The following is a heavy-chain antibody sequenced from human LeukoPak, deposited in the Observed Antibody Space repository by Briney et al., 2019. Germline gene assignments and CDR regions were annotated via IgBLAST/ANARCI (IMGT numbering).Heavy chain of an antibody. D-gene: IGHD3-22*01. CDR2: ISGSGGST. CDR1: GFTFSSYA. V-gene: IGHV3-23*01. Sequence: PGGSLRLSCAASGFTFSSYAMSWVRQVPGKGLEWVSGISGSGGSTYYADSVKGRFTISRDNSKNTLYLQMNGLRAEDTAVYYCANDGAYYDINTYAFDIWGQGTMVTVSS. J-gene: IGHJ3*02. CDR3: ANDGAYYDINTYAFDI.